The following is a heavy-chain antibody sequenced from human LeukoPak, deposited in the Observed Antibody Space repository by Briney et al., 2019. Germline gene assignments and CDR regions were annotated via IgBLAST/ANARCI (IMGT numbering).Heavy chain of an antibody. CDR1: GFTLSSYS. D-gene: IGHD3-10*01. CDR2: ISSSSSYI. J-gene: IGHJ6*02. V-gene: IGHV3-21*01. Sequence: GGSLRLSCAASGFTLSSYSMNWVRQAPGKGLEWVSSISSSSSYIYYADSVKGRFTISRDNAKNSLYLQMNSLRAEDTAVYYCAREEDTMVRGVRAYYYGMDVWGQGTTVTVSS. CDR3: AREEDTMVRGVRAYYYGMDV.